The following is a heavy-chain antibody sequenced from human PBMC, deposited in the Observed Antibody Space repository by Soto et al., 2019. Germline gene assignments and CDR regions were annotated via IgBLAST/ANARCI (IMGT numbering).Heavy chain of an antibody. Sequence: EVQLVQSGAEVKKPGESLKISCKGSGYSFTSYWIGWVRQMPGKGLEWMGIIYPGDSDTRYSPSFQGQVTISADKSISTAYLQWSSLKASDTAMYYCARRLKGYGDPRAYYYYGMDVWGQGTTVTVSS. J-gene: IGHJ6*02. CDR2: IYPGDSDT. D-gene: IGHD4-17*01. V-gene: IGHV5-51*01. CDR1: GYSFTSYW. CDR3: ARRLKGYGDPRAYYYYGMDV.